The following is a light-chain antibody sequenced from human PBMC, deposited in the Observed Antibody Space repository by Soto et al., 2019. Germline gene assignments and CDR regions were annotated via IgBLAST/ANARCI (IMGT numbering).Light chain of an antibody. CDR2: EVT. CDR1: SSDVGAYNF. Sequence: QSVLTQPASVSGSPGQSITISCSGTSSDVGAYNFVSWYQVHPGRAPKLIISEVTVRPSGVSHRFSGSKSGNSASLTISGLQAEDEADYYCCSYAGSYTYVFGTGTKLTVL. J-gene: IGLJ1*01. V-gene: IGLV2-14*01. CDR3: CSYAGSYTYV.